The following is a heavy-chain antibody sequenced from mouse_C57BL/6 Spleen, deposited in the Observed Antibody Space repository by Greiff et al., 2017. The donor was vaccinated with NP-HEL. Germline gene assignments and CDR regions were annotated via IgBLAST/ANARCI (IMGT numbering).Heavy chain of an antibody. J-gene: IGHJ2*01. CDR3: ARVGYYGSFFDD. V-gene: IGHV1-26*01. D-gene: IGHD1-1*01. CDR2: INPNNGGT. CDR1: GYTFTDYY. Sequence: EVQLQQSGPELVKPGASVKISCKASGYTFTDYYMNWVKQSHGKSLEWIGDINPNNGGTSYNQKFKGKATLTVDKSSSTAYMELRSLTSEDSAVYYCARVGYYGSFFDDWGQGTTLTVSS.